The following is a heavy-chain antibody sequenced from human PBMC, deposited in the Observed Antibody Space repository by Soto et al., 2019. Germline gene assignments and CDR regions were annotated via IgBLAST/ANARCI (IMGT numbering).Heavy chain of an antibody. V-gene: IGHV3-11*06. Sequence: QMQLVESGGGLVKPGGSLRLSCAASGFDFSDYYMSWIRQAPGKGLEWVSYISSSSSDTKYADSVKGRFTISRDNAKNSLYLQMNSLRAEDTAEYYCAVSSMTARIFMDVWGPGTTVTVSS. CDR1: GFDFSDYY. D-gene: IGHD6-6*01. J-gene: IGHJ6*02. CDR2: ISSSSSDT. CDR3: AVSSMTARIFMDV.